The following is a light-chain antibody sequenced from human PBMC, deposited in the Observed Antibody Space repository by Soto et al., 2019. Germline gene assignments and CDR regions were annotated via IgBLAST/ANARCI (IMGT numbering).Light chain of an antibody. V-gene: IGLV1-44*01. CDR2: TNY. Sequence: QSVLTQPPSASGTPGQRVPISCSGSSSNIGSYAVNWYQQLPGTAPKLIIFTNYQRPSGVPDRFSGSKSGTSASLAISGLQSEDEADYYCAAWDDSLNGYVFGAGTKVTVL. CDR1: SSNIGSYA. J-gene: IGLJ1*01. CDR3: AAWDDSLNGYV.